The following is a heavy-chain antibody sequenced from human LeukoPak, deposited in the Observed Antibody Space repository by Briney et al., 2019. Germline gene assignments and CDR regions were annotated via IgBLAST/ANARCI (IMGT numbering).Heavy chain of an antibody. J-gene: IGHJ5*02. CDR1: GVSISSYY. D-gene: IGHD5/OR15-5a*01. V-gene: IGHV4-59*01. CDR3: ARAVLNWFDP. CDR2: IYYSGST. Sequence: SETLSLTCTVSGVSISSYYWSWIRQPPGKGLEWIGYIYYSGSTNYNPSLKSRVTISVDTSKNQFSLKLSSVTAADTAVYYCARAVLNWFDPWGQGTLVTVSS.